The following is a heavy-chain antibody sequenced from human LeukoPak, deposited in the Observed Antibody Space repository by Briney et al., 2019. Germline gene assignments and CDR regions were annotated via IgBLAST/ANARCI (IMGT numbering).Heavy chain of an antibody. V-gene: IGHV1-46*04. Sequence: ASVKVSCKPSGYTFTSYYKHWVRQAPGQGLDWMGIINPSGGSTSYAEKLQGRVTMTRDTSTSTVYMDMSSLRSEDTALYYCARDQQPARLDYWGQGTLVTVSS. J-gene: IGHJ4*02. D-gene: IGHD6-13*01. CDR1: GYTFTSYY. CDR3: ARDQQPARLDY. CDR2: INPSGGST.